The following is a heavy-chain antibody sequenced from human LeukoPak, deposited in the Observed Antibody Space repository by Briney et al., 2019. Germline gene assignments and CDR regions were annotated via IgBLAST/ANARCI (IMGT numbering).Heavy chain of an antibody. J-gene: IGHJ4*02. D-gene: IGHD3-22*01. CDR1: GFTFTKVW. CDR3: AKTLTMILVLRGGFDY. Sequence: PGGSLRLSCAASGFTFTKVWMSWVRQAPGKGLEWVGRIKSKTDGGATDYAAPVKGRITISRDDSTNTLYLQMNSLRAEDTAVYYCAKTLTMILVLRGGFDYWGQGALVTVSS. V-gene: IGHV3-15*01. CDR2: IKSKTDGGAT.